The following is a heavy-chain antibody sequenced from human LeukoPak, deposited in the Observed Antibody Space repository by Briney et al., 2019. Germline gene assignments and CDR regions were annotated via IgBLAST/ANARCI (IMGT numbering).Heavy chain of an antibody. J-gene: IGHJ6*02. CDR3: AREHRDFDWLFYAPDYYGMDV. CDR2: VSSSSSYI. D-gene: IGHD3-9*01. CDR1: GFTFSSYS. Sequence: GGSLRLSCAASGFTFSSYSMNWVRQAPGKGLEWVSAVSSSSSYIYYADSVKGRFTISRDNAKNSLYLQMNSLRAEDTAVYYCAREHRDFDWLFYAPDYYGMDVWGQGTTVTVSS. V-gene: IGHV3-21*01.